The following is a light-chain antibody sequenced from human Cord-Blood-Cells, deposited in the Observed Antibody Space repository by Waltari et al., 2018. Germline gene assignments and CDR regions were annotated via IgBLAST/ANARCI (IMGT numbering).Light chain of an antibody. CDR1: QSVFYSSNNKNY. J-gene: IGKJ3*01. CDR2: WAS. Sequence: DIVMTQSPDSLAVSLGERATINCKSSQSVFYSSNNKNYLAWYQQKPGQPPKLLIYWASTRESGVPDRFGGSGSGTDFTLTISSLQAEGVAVYYCQQYYGTPPEKITFGPGTKVDI. CDR3: QQYYGTPPEKIT. V-gene: IGKV4-1*01.